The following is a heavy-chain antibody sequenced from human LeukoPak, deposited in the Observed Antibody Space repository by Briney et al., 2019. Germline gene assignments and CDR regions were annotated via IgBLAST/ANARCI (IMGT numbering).Heavy chain of an antibody. Sequence: GGSLRLSCTASGFTFSNYGMHWVRQAPGKGLEWVADIWYDGSKKFHADSVKGRFTISRDNSRKTLFLQMDSLRAEDTAVYYCAREGGYCSNTSCYAGGLEKWGQGTLVTVSS. V-gene: IGHV3-33*01. CDR1: GFTFSNYG. CDR3: AREGGYCSNTSCYAGGLEK. CDR2: IWYDGSKK. J-gene: IGHJ4*02. D-gene: IGHD2-2*01.